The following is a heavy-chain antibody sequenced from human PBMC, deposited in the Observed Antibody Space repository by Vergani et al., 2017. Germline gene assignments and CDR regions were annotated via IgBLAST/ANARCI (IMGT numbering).Heavy chain of an antibody. CDR1: GYRFTNYW. V-gene: IGHV5-51*01. J-gene: IGHJ4*02. CDR3: AKSLRRESVQFDS. CDR2: IYPDDSDT. Sequence: EVQLVQSGAEVKKPGESLKISCKGSGYRFTNYWIGWVRQMPGRGLEWMGIIYPDDSDTRYSQSFRGQVTISADKSINTAYLQWSSLKASDTAMYYCAKSLRRESVQFDSWGQGTLVTVSS. D-gene: IGHD3-10*01.